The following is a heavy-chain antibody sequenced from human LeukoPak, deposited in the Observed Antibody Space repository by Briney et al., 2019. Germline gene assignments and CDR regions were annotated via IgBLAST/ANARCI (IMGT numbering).Heavy chain of an antibody. Sequence: GRSLRLSCAASGFTFSSSGMNWVRQAPGKGLEWVSYISSSRSYIYYADSVKGRFTISRDNAKKSLYLQMNSLRAEDTAVYYCARYAAGTGSYFDYWGQGTLVTVSS. CDR2: ISSSRSYI. J-gene: IGHJ4*02. CDR3: ARYAAGTGSYFDY. CDR1: GFTFSSSG. V-gene: IGHV3-21*01. D-gene: IGHD6-13*01.